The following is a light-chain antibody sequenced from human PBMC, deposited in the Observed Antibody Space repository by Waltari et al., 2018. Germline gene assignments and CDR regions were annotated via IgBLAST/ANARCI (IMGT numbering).Light chain of an antibody. CDR2: WAS. J-gene: IGKJ4*01. CDR3: QQYYTSPLS. Sequence: DIVMTQSPDSLTVSLGERATVNCKSSQTLLHRSNNKNYLAWYQQKPGQPPKLLISWASTRESEVPDRFSGSGSGTHFTLTINSLQAADVAVYYCQQYYTSPLSFGGGTKVEVK. CDR1: QTLLHRSNNKNY. V-gene: IGKV4-1*01.